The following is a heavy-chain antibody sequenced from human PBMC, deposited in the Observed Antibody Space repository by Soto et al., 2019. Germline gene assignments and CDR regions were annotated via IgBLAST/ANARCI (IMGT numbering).Heavy chain of an antibody. CDR3: ARRAIRARWYAFDI. CDR1: GNTFASHG. V-gene: IGHV1-18*01. CDR2: ISGFNGQT. J-gene: IGHJ3*02. D-gene: IGHD6-6*01. Sequence: ASVKVSCKASGNTFASHGFSWVRQAPGQGLEWMGWISGFNGQTNYALKFQGRVTLTTDASTSTASMELRSLRSDDTAVYYCARRAIRARWYAFDIWGQGTMVTVSS.